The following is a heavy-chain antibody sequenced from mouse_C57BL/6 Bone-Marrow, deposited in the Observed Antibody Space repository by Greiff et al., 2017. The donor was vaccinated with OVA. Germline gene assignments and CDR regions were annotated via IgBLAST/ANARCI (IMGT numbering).Heavy chain of an antibody. CDR2: INPNNGGT. D-gene: IGHD1-1*01. J-gene: IGHJ1*03. V-gene: IGHV1-18*01. CDR1: GYTFTDYN. Sequence: EVQLQQSGPELVKPGASVKIPCKASGYTFTDYNMDWVKQSHGKSLEWIGDINPNNGGTIYNQKFKGKATLTVDKSSSTAYMELRSLTSEDTAVYYCAREVYYYYGSDWYFDVWGTGTTVTVSS. CDR3: AREVYYYYGSDWYFDV.